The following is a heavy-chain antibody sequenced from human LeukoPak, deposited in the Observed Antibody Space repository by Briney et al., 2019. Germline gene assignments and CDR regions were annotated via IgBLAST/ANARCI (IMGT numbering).Heavy chain of an antibody. CDR2: IKQDGSEK. D-gene: IGHD3-3*01. Sequence: GGSLRLSCGASGFTFSSYWMSWVRQAPGKGLEWVANIKQDGSEKYYVDSVKGRFTISRDNAKNSLYLQMNSLRAEDTAVYYCARDVGFWSFYYYGMDVWGQGTTVTVSS. V-gene: IGHV3-7*01. CDR1: GFTFSSYW. J-gene: IGHJ6*02. CDR3: ARDVGFWSFYYYGMDV.